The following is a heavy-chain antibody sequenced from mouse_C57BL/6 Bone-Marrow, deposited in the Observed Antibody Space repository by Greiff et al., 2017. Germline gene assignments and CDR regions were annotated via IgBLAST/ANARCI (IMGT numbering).Heavy chain of an antibody. V-gene: IGHV5-9-1*02. J-gene: IGHJ1*03. CDR3: TRVGYYGSSFYWYFDV. D-gene: IGHD1-1*01. CDR2: ISSGGDYI. CDR1: GFTFSSYA. Sequence: DVMLVESGEGLVKPGGSLKLSCAASGFTFSSYAMSWVRQTPEKRLEWVAYISSGGDYIYYADTVKGRFTISRDNARNTLYLQMSSLKSEDTAMYYCTRVGYYGSSFYWYFDVWGTGTTITVSS.